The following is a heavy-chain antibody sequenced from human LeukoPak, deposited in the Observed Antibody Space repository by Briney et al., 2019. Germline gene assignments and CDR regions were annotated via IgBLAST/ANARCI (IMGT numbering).Heavy chain of an antibody. CDR1: GGSISTYY. V-gene: IGHV4-59*12. Sequence: PSETLSLTCTVSGGSISTYYWSWIRQPPGKGLEWIGYIYYTGSTNYNPSLKSRVTISVDTSKNQFSLKLSSVTAADTAVYYCARVEDSGYDYRGRFDPWGQGTLVTVSS. J-gene: IGHJ5*02. D-gene: IGHD5-12*01. CDR3: ARVEDSGYDYRGRFDP. CDR2: IYYTGST.